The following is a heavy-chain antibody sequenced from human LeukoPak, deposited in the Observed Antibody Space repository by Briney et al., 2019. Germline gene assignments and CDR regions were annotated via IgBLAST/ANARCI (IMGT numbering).Heavy chain of an antibody. V-gene: IGHV3-20*04. J-gene: IGHJ4*02. CDR1: GFTFSDYG. CDR3: ARDYEDSYYYESSGYYPVSIFDY. CDR2: INVKGSST. D-gene: IGHD3-22*01. Sequence: PGGTLRLSCAASGFTFSDYGMTWVRQAPGKGLEWVSGINVKGSSTYYADSVKGRFTISRDNAKNSLYLQMNSLRAEDTALYYCARDYEDSYYYESSGYYPVSIFDYWGQGTLVTVSS.